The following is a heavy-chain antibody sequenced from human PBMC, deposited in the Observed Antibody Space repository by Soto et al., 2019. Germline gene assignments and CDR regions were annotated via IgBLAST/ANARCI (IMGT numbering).Heavy chain of an antibody. J-gene: IGHJ5*02. Sequence: QVQLVESGGGVVQPGRSLRLSCAASGFTFSSYGMHWVRQAPGKGLEWVAVIWSDGSNKYYADSVKGRFTISRDNSKNTLYLQMNSLRAEDTAVYYFARKLRYVSINRFDPWGQGTLVTVSS. CDR3: ARKLRYVSINRFDP. CDR1: GFTFSSYG. V-gene: IGHV3-33*01. D-gene: IGHD3-9*01. CDR2: IWSDGSNK.